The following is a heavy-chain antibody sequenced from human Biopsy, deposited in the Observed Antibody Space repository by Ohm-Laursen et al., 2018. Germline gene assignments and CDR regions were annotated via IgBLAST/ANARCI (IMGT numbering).Heavy chain of an antibody. J-gene: IGHJ5*02. D-gene: IGHD3-3*01. CDR3: ARTPRDSFWSGSYKRGLRFDP. CDR1: GGSIISYY. Sequence: ETLSLTCSVSGGSIISYYWTWIRQPPGKGLEWIGHVYNGGITNYNPSLKSRVTISKDTSKNQFSLQVNSVTAADTAVYYCARTPRDSFWSGSYKRGLRFDPWGQGTLVIVSS. CDR2: VYNGGIT. V-gene: IGHV4-59*01.